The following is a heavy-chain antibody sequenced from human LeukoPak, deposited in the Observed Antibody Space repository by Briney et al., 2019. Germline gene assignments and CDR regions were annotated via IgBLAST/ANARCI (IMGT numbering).Heavy chain of an antibody. J-gene: IGHJ6*03. D-gene: IGHD3-10*01. V-gene: IGHV4-30-2*03. Sequence: SQTLSLTCAVSGGSISSGGYSWSWIRQPPGKGLEWIGSIYHSGSTYYNPSLKSRVTISVDTSKNQFSLKLSSVTAADTAVYYCARIYGSGSYDYYYYYMDVWGKGTTVTVSS. CDR1: GGSISSGGYS. CDR2: IYHSGST. CDR3: ARIYGSGSYDYYYYYMDV.